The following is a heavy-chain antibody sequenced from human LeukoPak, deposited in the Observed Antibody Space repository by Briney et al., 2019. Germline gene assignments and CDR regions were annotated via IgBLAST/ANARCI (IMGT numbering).Heavy chain of an antibody. J-gene: IGHJ4*02. D-gene: IGHD6-19*01. CDR2: ISYDGSNK. CDR1: GFTFSSYA. CDR3: AKDGTVPGQAGRTTTKKYFDY. Sequence: GRSLRLSCAASGFTFSSYAMHRVRQAPGKGLEWVAVISYDGSNKYYADSVKGRFTISRDNSKNTLYLQVNSLRTEDTAVYYCAKDGTVPGQAGRTTTKKYFDYWGQGTLVTVSS. V-gene: IGHV3-30*04.